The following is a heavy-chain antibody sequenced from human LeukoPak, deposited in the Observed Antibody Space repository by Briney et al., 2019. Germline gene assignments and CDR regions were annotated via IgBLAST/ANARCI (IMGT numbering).Heavy chain of an antibody. CDR1: GLTFSSYA. V-gene: IGHV3-30-3*01. Sequence: PGGSLRLSCAASGLTFSSYAMHWVRQAPGKGLEWVAVISYDGSNKYYAGSVKGRFTISRDNSKNTLYLQMNSLRAEDTAVYYCAREELAPQSRYFDYWGQGTLVTVSS. CDR2: ISYDGSNK. CDR3: AREELAPQSRYFDY. D-gene: IGHD5-24*01. J-gene: IGHJ4*02.